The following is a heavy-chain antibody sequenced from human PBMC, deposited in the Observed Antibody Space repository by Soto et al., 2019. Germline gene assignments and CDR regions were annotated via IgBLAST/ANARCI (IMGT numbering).Heavy chain of an antibody. J-gene: IGHJ6*02. D-gene: IGHD5-18*01. CDR1: GGTFSKDA. Sequence: QVQLVQSGAEVKKPGSSVTVSCKTSGGTFSKDAINWVRQDPGQGLEWMGLLIPVFGSPIYAQKFQGRIRINADESTSTDFMDLSSLRSEDTAVYYCTRVLGYTFEPGKTRYYAMDVWGQGTTVSVSS. V-gene: IGHV1-69*01. CDR2: LIPVFGSP. CDR3: TRVLGYTFEPGKTRYYAMDV.